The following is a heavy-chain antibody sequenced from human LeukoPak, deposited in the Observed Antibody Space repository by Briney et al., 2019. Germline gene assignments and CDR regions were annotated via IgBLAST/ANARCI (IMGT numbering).Heavy chain of an antibody. V-gene: IGHV3-30*04. CDR1: GFTFSSYA. Sequence: GGSLRLSCAASGFTFSSYAMHWVRQAPGKGLEWVAVIPYDGSNKYYADSVKGRFTISRDNSKNTLYLQMNSLRAEDTAVYYCARGMGMIGDYYFDYWGQGTLVTVSS. J-gene: IGHJ4*02. D-gene: IGHD4-17*01. CDR2: IPYDGSNK. CDR3: ARGMGMIGDYYFDY.